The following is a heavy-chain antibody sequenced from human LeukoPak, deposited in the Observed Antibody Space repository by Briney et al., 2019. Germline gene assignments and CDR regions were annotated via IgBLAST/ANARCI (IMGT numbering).Heavy chain of an antibody. J-gene: IGHJ6*02. CDR3: ARGEAAAGLHYYYYGMDV. D-gene: IGHD6-13*01. CDR1: GGSISSYY. CDR2: IYYSGST. V-gene: IGHV4-59*01. Sequence: PETLSLTCTVSGGSISSYYWSWIRQPPGKGLEWIGYIYYSGSTNYNPSLKSRVTISVDTSKNQFSLKLSSVTAADTAVYYCARGEAAAGLHYYYYGMDVWGQGTTVTVSS.